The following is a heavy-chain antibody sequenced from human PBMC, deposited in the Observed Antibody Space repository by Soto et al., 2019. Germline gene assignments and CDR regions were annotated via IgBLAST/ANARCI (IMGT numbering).Heavy chain of an antibody. CDR1: CGSISSGGYY. Sequence: PSETLSLTCTVSCGSISSGGYYWSWIRQHPGKGLEWIGYIYYSGSTYYNPSLKSRVTISVDTSKNQFSLKLSSVTAADTAVYYCARAPKVVAQRAYYFDYWGQGTLVTVSS. V-gene: IGHV4-31*03. D-gene: IGHD2-15*01. CDR2: IYYSGST. J-gene: IGHJ4*02. CDR3: ARAPKVVAQRAYYFDY.